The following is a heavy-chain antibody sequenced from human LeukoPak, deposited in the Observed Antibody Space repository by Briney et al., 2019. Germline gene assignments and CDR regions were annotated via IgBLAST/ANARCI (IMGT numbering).Heavy chain of an antibody. CDR1: GFTFSSYA. D-gene: IGHD2-15*01. V-gene: IGHV3-30*04. CDR3: ARDLAGTQDFDY. Sequence: GGSLRLSCAASGFTFSSYAMHWVRQAPGKGLKWVAVISYDGSNKYYADSVKGRFTISRDNSKNTLYLQMNGLRAEDTAVYYCARDLAGTQDFDYWGQGTLVTVSS. CDR2: ISYDGSNK. J-gene: IGHJ4*02.